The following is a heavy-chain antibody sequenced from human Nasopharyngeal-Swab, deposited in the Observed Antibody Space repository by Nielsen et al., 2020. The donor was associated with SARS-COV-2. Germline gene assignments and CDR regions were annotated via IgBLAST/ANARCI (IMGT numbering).Heavy chain of an antibody. J-gene: IGHJ2*01. V-gene: IGHV1-2*02. CDR1: GYTFTGYY. D-gene: IGHD4-17*01. Sequence: ASVKVSCKASGYTFTGYYMHWVRQAPGQGLEWMGWINPNSGGTNYAQKFQGRVTMTRDTSISTAYMELSSLRSEDTAVYYCATGDPTTYWYFDLWGRGTLVTVSS. CDR2: INPNSGGT. CDR3: ATGDPTTYWYFDL.